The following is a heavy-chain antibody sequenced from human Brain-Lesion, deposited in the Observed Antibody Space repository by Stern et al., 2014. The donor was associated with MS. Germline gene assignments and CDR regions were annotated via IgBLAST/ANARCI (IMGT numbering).Heavy chain of an antibody. J-gene: IGHJ4*02. CDR1: GFTVSNNY. CDR2: IYSGGDT. D-gene: IGHD5-18*01. V-gene: IGHV3-53*01. CDR3: ARKTDTARGGDY. Sequence: EVQLVESGGGLIQPGGSLRLTCEVSGFTVSNNYMMWVRQAPGKGPEWVSLIYSGGDTSYADSVRGRFTISRDNSKNTLHLQMNSLRAEDTAVYYCARKTDTARGGDYWCQGTLVTVSA.